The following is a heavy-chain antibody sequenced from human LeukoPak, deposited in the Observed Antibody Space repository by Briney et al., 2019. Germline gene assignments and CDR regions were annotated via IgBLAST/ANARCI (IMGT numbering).Heavy chain of an antibody. J-gene: IGHJ4*02. CDR3: ARELRRISYSSGWYRDFDY. CDR1: GFNFNTYS. D-gene: IGHD6-19*01. Sequence: GGSLRVSCAASGFNFNTYSMIWVRQAPGKGLEWVSYISSSSDTIHYTDSVKGRFTISRDNAKNSLYLQMNSLRAEDTAVYYCARELRRISYSSGWYRDFDYWGQGTLVTVSS. CDR2: ISSSSDTI. V-gene: IGHV3-48*01.